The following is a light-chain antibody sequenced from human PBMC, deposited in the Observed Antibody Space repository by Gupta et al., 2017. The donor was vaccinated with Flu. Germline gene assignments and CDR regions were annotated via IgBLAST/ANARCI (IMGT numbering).Light chain of an antibody. CDR1: QSVSSSF. Sequence: GTLSLSPGERATPSCRASQSVSSSFLGWYQQKPGQAPRLLIYGASSRATGIPDRFSGSGSGTDFTLTISRLEPEDFAVYYCQQYGSSSLTFGGGTKVEIK. V-gene: IGKV3-20*01. CDR2: GAS. J-gene: IGKJ4*01. CDR3: QQYGSSSLT.